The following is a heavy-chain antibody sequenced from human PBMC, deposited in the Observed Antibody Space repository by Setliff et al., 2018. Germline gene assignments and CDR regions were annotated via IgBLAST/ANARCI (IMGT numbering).Heavy chain of an antibody. CDR3: ARRETYYNFWSGYYAY. J-gene: IGHJ4*02. CDR1: GGSISSSSYY. V-gene: IGHV4-39*07. CDR2: IYYSGST. D-gene: IGHD3-3*01. Sequence: ETLSLTCTVSGGSISSSSYYWGWIRQPPGKGLEWIGSIYYSGSTYYNPSLKSRVTISVDTSKNQFSLKPSSVTAADTAVYYCARRETYYNFWSGYYAYWGQGTLVTVSS.